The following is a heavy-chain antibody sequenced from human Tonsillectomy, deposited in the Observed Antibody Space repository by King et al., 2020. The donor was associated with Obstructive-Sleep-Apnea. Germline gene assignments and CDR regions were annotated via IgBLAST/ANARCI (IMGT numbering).Heavy chain of an antibody. Sequence: QLQESGPGLVKPSETLSLTCNVSGGPLINYYWSWVRQPPGKGLEWIGYIYSSGSTNYNPSLQSRITISVDTAKNLFSLKLTSVTAADTAVYFCARLSDPVKWFDPWGQGTLVTVSS. CDR2: IYSSGST. CDR3: ARLSDPVKWFDP. J-gene: IGHJ5*02. CDR1: GGPLINYY. V-gene: IGHV4-59*08.